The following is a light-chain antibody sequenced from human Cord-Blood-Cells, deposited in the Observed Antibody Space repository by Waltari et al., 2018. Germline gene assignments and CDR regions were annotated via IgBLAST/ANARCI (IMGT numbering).Light chain of an antibody. V-gene: IGKV3-20*01. CDR3: QQYGSSRT. Sequence: DIVFTQSPGTLSLSPGERANLSCRASQSVSSSYLAWYQQKPGQAPRLLIYGASSRATGITDRFSGSGSGTDFTLTISRLGPEDCAVYYCQQYGSSRTFGQGTKVEIK. CDR2: GAS. CDR1: QSVSSSY. J-gene: IGKJ1*01.